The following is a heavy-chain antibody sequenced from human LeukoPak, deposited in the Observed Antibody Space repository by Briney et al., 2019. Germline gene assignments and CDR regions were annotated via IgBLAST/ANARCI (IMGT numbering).Heavy chain of an antibody. V-gene: IGHV5-51*01. CDR1: GYAFAEYW. D-gene: IGHD3-9*01. Sequence: GESLEISCRVFGYAFAEYWIGWVRQVPGRGREWIGIFYLADSDVTYNPSLEGQVTFSADKSINTAYLQWSSLKASDTAMYYCARFEVNQEDGTDYYYFDYWGQGTLVTVSS. CDR2: FYLADSDV. CDR3: ARFEVNQEDGTDYYYFDY. J-gene: IGHJ4*02.